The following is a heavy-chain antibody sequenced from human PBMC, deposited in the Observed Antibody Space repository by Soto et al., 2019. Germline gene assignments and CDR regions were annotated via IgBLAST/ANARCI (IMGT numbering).Heavy chain of an antibody. Sequence: PGGSLRLSCAASGSTFSSYAMSWVRQAPGEGLEWVSAISGRGGSTYYADNVKGRVTISRDNSKNTLYLQMNILRADDTAVYYCAKEAPYCSGGSCFFDYWGQGTLVTVSS. CDR2: ISGRGGST. J-gene: IGHJ4*02. V-gene: IGHV3-23*01. CDR3: AKEAPYCSGGSCFFDY. CDR1: GSTFSSYA. D-gene: IGHD2-15*01.